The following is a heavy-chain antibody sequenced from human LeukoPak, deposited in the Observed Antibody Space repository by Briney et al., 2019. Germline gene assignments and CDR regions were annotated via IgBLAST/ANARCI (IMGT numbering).Heavy chain of an antibody. CDR2: TSISGSKT. CDR3: ARDDGDYGGYFDY. D-gene: IGHD4-17*01. J-gene: IGHJ4*02. V-gene: IGHV3-23*01. Sequence: GGSLRLSCAASEFDFSSHAMTWVRQAPGKGLEWVSATSISGSKTYYADSVKGRFTISRDNSKNTLYLQMNSLRAEDTAVYYCARDDGDYGGYFDYWGQGTLVTVSS. CDR1: EFDFSSHA.